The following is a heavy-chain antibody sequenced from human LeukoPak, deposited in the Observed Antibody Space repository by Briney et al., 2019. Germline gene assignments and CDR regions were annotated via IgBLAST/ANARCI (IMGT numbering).Heavy chain of an antibody. V-gene: IGHV1-46*01. CDR3: ARDQLLNYGGNSVDFNWFDP. CDR1: GYTFTSYY. J-gene: IGHJ5*02. D-gene: IGHD4-23*01. CDR2: INPSGGST. Sequence: ASVKVSCKASGYTFTSYYMHWVRQAPGQGLEWMGIINPSGGSTSYAQKFQGRVTMTRDTSTSTVYMELSSLRSEDTAVYYCARDQLLNYGGNSVDFNWFDPWGQGTLVTVSS.